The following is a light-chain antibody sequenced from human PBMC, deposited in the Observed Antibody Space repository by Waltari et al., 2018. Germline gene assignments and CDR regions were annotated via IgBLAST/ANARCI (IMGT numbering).Light chain of an antibody. Sequence: DIQMTQSPSTLSASVGDRVTITCRASQNVIRWLAWFQQKPGKAPKVLIYKASNLENGVPSRFSGDGSGTESTLTISSLQPDDFATYYCLQYSGYPYTFGQGTKLDI. CDR1: QNVIRW. CDR3: LQYSGYPYT. V-gene: IGKV1-5*03. CDR2: KAS. J-gene: IGKJ2*01.